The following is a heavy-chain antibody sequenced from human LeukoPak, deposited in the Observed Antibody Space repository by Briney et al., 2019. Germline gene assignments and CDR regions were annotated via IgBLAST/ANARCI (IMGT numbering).Heavy chain of an antibody. Sequence: GGSLRLSCAASGFTVSSNYMSWVRQAPGKGLEWVSVIYSGGSTYYADSVKGRFTISRDNSKNTLYLQMNSLRAEDTAVYYCARDRSSSWSNYFDYWAREPWSPSPQ. CDR2: IYSGGST. D-gene: IGHD6-13*01. CDR3: ARDRSSSWSNYFDY. CDR1: GFTVSSNY. J-gene: IGHJ4*02. V-gene: IGHV3-66*01.